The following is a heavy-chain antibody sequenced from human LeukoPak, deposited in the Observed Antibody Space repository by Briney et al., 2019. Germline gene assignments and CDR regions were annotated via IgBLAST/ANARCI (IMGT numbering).Heavy chain of an antibody. CDR2: IKSKTDGGTT. J-gene: IGHJ4*02. Sequence: GGSLRLSCAASGFTFSNAWMNWVRQAPGKGLEWVGRIKSKTDGGTTDYAAPVKGRFTISRDDSKNTLYLQMNSLKTEDTAVYYCAKGELIKYYDFWSGYSQEIWGDYWGQGTLVTVSS. CDR1: GFTFSNAW. D-gene: IGHD3-3*01. CDR3: AKGELIKYYDFWSGYSQEIWGDY. V-gene: IGHV3-15*07.